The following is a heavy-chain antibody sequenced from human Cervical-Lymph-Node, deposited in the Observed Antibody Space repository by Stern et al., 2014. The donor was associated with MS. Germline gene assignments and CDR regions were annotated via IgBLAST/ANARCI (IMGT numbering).Heavy chain of an antibody. D-gene: IGHD5-18*01. V-gene: IGHV4-61*02. Sequence: QLQLQESGPGLVKPSQTLSLTCTVSGGSINRTSDYWSWIRQPAGKGLEWIGRIYISGNTAYTPPPKGPFTISIAPPKNPFSLPLTSVTAADTAVYYCARESVRLAGAAIQLWSRPVFDSWGQGTLGTVS. CDR3: ARESVRLAGAAIQLWSRPVFDS. CDR1: GGSINRTSDY. J-gene: IGHJ4*02. CDR2: IYISGNT.